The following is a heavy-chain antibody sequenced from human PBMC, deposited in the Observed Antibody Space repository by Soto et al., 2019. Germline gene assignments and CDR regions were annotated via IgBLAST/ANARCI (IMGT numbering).Heavy chain of an antibody. CDR1: GYTFTTYY. CDR3: ARGPSSGAFDY. D-gene: IGHD3-10*01. Sequence: QVQFVQSGAEVKKPGASVQVSCKASGYTFTTYYLHWMRQAPGQRLEWMGWINPDNGNTRYSQTFQGRVTLTRDTSANSVYMELSSLTSEDTAIYYCARGPSSGAFDYWGQGTLVTVSS. CDR2: INPDNGNT. J-gene: IGHJ4*02. V-gene: IGHV1-3*01.